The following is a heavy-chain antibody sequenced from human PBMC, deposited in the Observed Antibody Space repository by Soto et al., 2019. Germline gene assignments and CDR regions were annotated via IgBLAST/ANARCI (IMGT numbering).Heavy chain of an antibody. J-gene: IGHJ4*02. CDR1: GGSISGSD. V-gene: IGHV4-59*01. Sequence: SETLSLTCSVSGGSISGSDWSWIRQSPGKGLEWLGYVYYTGSTNYSPSLRSRVSISVDTSKNEFSLRLSSVTAADTAVYFCARSVAVPGAHIDYWGQGTQVTVSS. D-gene: IGHD6-19*01. CDR2: VYYTGST. CDR3: ARSVAVPGAHIDY.